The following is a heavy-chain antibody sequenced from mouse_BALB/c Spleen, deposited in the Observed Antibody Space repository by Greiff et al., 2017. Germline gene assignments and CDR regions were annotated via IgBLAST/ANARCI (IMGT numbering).Heavy chain of an antibody. D-gene: IGHD5-1*01. J-gene: IGHJ2*01. CDR2: IWTGGGT. V-gene: IGHV2-9-2*01. Sequence: VQLKESGPGLVAPSQSLTITCTVSGFSLTSYDISWIRQPPGKGLEWLGVIWTGGGTNYNSAFMSRLSISKDNSKSQVFLKMNSLQTDDTAIYYCVRDTYYFDYWGQGTTLTVSS. CDR1: GFSLTSYD. CDR3: VRDTYYFDY.